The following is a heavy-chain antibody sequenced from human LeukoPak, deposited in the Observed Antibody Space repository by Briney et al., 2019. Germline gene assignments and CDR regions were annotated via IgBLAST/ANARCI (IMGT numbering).Heavy chain of an antibody. CDR3: ARDQYYYDSSGYYREYFQH. D-gene: IGHD3-22*01. J-gene: IGHJ1*01. CDR2: INWNGGST. V-gene: IGHV3-20*04. Sequence: RPGGSLRLSCAASGFTFDDYGMSWVRHAPGKGLEWVSGINWNGGSTGYADSVKGRFTISRDNAKNSLYLQMNSLRAEDTALYYCARDQYYYDSSGYYREYFQHWGQGTLVTVSS. CDR1: GFTFDDYG.